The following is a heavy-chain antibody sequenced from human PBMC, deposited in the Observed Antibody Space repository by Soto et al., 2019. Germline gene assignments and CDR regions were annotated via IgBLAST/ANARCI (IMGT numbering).Heavy chain of an antibody. D-gene: IGHD3-22*01. V-gene: IGHV4-39*01. J-gene: IGHJ4*02. Sequence: PSETLSLTCTVSGGSISGSRYYWGWIRQPPGKGLEWIGSIYYSGTTYYNPSLKSRVTISVDTSKNQFSLKLSSVTAADTAVYYCASLVGDYYDSSGPSGYRGQGTLVTVSS. CDR3: ASLVGDYYDSSGPSGY. CDR2: IYYSGTT. CDR1: GGSISGSRYY.